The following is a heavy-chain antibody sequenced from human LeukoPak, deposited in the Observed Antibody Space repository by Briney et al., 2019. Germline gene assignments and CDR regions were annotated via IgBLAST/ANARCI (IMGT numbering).Heavy chain of an antibody. Sequence: PSETLSLTCTVSGGSISSYYRSWIRQPPGKGLEWIGYIYYSGSTNYNPSLKSRVTITVDTSKNQFSLKLSSVTAADTAVYYCARGAYYYDSSGFAHWFDPWGQGTLVTVSS. V-gene: IGHV4-59*01. CDR2: IYYSGST. J-gene: IGHJ5*02. D-gene: IGHD3-22*01. CDR3: ARGAYYYDSSGFAHWFDP. CDR1: GGSISSYY.